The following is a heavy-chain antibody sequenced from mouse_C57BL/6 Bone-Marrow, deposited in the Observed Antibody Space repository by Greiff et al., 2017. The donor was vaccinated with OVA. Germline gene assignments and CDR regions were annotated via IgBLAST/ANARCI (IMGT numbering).Heavy chain of an antibody. CDR2: IRHKANGYTT. Sequence: EVKLVESGGGLVQPGGSLSLSCAASGFTFTDYYMSWVRQPPGKALEWLGFIRHKANGYTTEYSASVKGRFTISRDNSQSILYLQMNALRAEDSATYYCARYGAAYYFDYWGQGTTLTVSS. CDR3: ARYGAAYYFDY. D-gene: IGHD3-3*01. J-gene: IGHJ2*01. V-gene: IGHV7-3*01. CDR1: GFTFTDYY.